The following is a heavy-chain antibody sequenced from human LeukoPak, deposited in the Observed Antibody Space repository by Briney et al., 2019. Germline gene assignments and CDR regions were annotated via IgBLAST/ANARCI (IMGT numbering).Heavy chain of an antibody. CDR1: GYRFTSYW. Sequence: GESLKISCKASGYRFTSYWIGWGRQMPGKGLECMGIIHPGDSETRYSPSFQGQVTISAAKSISTAYLQWSGLKASDTASYYRARLLPPFDYWGQGTLVTVSS. V-gene: IGHV5-51*01. J-gene: IGHJ4*02. CDR3: ARLLPPFDY. CDR2: IHPGDSET.